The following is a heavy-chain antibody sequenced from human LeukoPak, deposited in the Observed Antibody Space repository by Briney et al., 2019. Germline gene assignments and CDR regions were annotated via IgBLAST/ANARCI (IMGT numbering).Heavy chain of an antibody. Sequence: PGGSLTLSCVASGFNFNNYDLHWVRQAPGKGLEWVAFIKPHGHETFYADSVEGRFTISRDNSKNTVFLQMTSLRAEDTAVYYCAKFDYWGQGTLVTVSS. J-gene: IGHJ4*02. V-gene: IGHV3-30*02. CDR3: AKFDY. CDR2: IKPHGHET. CDR1: GFNFNNYD.